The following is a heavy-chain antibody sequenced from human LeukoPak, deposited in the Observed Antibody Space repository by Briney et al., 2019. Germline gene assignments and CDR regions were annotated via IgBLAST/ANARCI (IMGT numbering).Heavy chain of an antibody. Sequence: PSETLSLTCTVSGGSISSYYWSWIRQPPGKGLEWIGYIYYSGSTNYKPSLKSRVTISVDTSKNQLSLKLNFVTAADTAVYYCAKVQPDYGGYFDYWGQGILVTVSS. CDR3: AKVQPDYGGYFDY. D-gene: IGHD4-23*01. J-gene: IGHJ4*02. CDR1: GGSISSYY. V-gene: IGHV4-59*12. CDR2: IYYSGST.